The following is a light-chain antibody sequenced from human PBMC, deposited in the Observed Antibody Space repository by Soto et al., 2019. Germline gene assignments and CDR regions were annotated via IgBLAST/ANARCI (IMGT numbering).Light chain of an antibody. Sequence: QSVLTQPPSVSGAPGQRVTISCTGSSSNIGAGFDVHWYQQFPGTAPKLLIYGYNNRPSGVPDRFSGSKSGTSASLAITGLRAEDEADYFCQSYDNSLSGYVFGPGTKVTVL. CDR3: QSYDNSLSGYV. CDR1: SSNIGAGFD. V-gene: IGLV1-40*01. CDR2: GYN. J-gene: IGLJ1*01.